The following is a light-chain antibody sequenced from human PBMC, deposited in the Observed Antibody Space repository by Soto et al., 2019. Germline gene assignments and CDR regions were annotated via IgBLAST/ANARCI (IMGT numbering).Light chain of an antibody. CDR3: QQFSSYST. Sequence: GDGVTITCRASQSIDNWLAWYQQKPGKAPKLLIYAASTLETGVPSRFSGSGSGTEFTLTIKSLQPDDFATYYCQQFSSYSTCGQGTKVDIK. CDR1: QSIDNW. J-gene: IGKJ1*01. CDR2: AAS. V-gene: IGKV1-5*01.